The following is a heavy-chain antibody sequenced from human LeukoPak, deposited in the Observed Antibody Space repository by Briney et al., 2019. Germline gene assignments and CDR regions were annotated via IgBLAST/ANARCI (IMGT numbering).Heavy chain of an antibody. CDR3: ARGGVLKSVDY. CDR1: GGSISSGSYY. D-gene: IGHD3-16*01. CDR2: IYDSGST. Sequence: PSETLSLTCTVSGGSISSGSYYWSWIRQPAGKGLEWIGYIYDSGSTTYNPSLKSRVTISVDTSKNQFSLKLSSVTAADTAVYYCARGGVLKSVDYWGQGTLVAVSS. V-gene: IGHV4-61*10. J-gene: IGHJ4*02.